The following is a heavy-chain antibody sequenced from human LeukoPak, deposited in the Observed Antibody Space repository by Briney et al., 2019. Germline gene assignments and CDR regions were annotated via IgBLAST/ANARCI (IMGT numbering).Heavy chain of an antibody. D-gene: IGHD1-26*01. V-gene: IGHV4-34*01. Sequence: KSSETLSLTCAVYGGSFSGYYWSWIRQPPGKGLEWIGEINHSGSTNYNPPLKSRVTISVDTSKNQFSLKLSSVTAADTAVYYCARAGREWELSTFDYWGQGTLVTVSS. CDR3: ARAGREWELSTFDY. CDR2: INHSGST. J-gene: IGHJ4*02. CDR1: GGSFSGYY.